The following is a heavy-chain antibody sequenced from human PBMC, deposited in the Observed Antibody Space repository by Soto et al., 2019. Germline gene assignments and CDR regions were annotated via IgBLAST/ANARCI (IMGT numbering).Heavy chain of an antibody. CDR1: GFTFNNAW. CDR3: TKGRDGKPWYFDF. V-gene: IGHV3-15*07. Sequence: GGSLRLACAASGFTFNNAWINWVRQAPSMGLEWVGHIKSKAYGGTGYGRTAEYFTPVKGRATISRDDSRNMLYLEMNSLKTEDTAMYYCTKGRDGKPWYFDFWGQGTLVTVSS. CDR2: IKSKAYGGTGYGRTA. J-gene: IGHJ4*02.